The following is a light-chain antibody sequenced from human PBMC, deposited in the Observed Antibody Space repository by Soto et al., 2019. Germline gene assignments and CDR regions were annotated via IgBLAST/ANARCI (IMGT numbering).Light chain of an antibody. J-gene: IGKJ1*01. CDR3: QHYGRSPPSWT. CDR1: QSVSSNY. CDR2: VAS. V-gene: IGKV3-20*01. Sequence: EIVLTQSPGTLSLSPGERATLSCRASQSVSSNYLAWYQQKPGQPPRLLISVASSRATGIPDRFSGSGSGTDIALTISGLETEDFAVYYCQHYGRSPPSWTFGQGTKVEIK.